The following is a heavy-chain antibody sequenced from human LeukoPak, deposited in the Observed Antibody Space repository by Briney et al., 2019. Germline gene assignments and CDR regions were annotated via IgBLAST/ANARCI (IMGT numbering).Heavy chain of an antibody. CDR3: ARGITMVRKYNWFDP. CDR2: MNPNSGNT. Sequence: ASVKVSCKASGYTFTSYDINWVRQATGQGLEWMGWMNPNSGNTGYARKFQGRVTMTRNTSISTAYMELSSLRSEDTAVYYCARGITMVRKYNWFDPWGQGTLVTVSS. CDR1: GYTFTSYD. D-gene: IGHD3-10*01. J-gene: IGHJ5*02. V-gene: IGHV1-8*01.